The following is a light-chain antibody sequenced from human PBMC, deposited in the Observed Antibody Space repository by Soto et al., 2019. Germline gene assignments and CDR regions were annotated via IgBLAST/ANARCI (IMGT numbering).Light chain of an antibody. CDR2: YNN. CDR1: DSNIGSNS. J-gene: IGLJ1*01. V-gene: IGLV1-47*02. CDR3: AAWDASLSAWV. Sequence: QSVLTQPPSASGTAGQVVTISCSGGDSNIGSNSVYWYQHLPRMDHKLLIYYNNQRPSGVPDRFSGSRSGTSASLAIVGLRSEDEAVYYCAAWDASLSAWVFGNGTKLTVL.